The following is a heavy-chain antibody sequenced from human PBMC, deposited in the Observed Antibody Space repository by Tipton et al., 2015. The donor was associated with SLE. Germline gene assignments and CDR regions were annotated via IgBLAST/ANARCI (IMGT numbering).Heavy chain of an antibody. J-gene: IGHJ5*02. CDR3: ATVTLAMTQDFFDP. V-gene: IGHV4-61*02. CDR1: GDSISGGSYY. CDR2: ISTSGST. Sequence: TLSLTCTVSGDSISGGSYYWNWIRQPAGKGLEWVGRISTSGSTNYNPSLKSRVSISIDRSKNQFSLKLSSVTAADTAIYYCATVTLAMTQDFFDPWGQGTLLTVSS. D-gene: IGHD2-21*02.